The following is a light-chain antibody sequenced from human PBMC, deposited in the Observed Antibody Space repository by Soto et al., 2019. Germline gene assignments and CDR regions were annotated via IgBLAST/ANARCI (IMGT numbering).Light chain of an antibody. CDR2: KAS. CDR3: QQYVSSPWA. Sequence: DIQMTQSPSTLAASVGDRVTIPCRASQTINSWLAWYQQKPGKAPKLLIYKASYLQSWVPSTFSGSGSGTEFTLTISRLEPEDFAVYYCQQYVSSPWAFGQGTTVDIK. J-gene: IGKJ1*01. CDR1: QTINSW. V-gene: IGKV1-5*03.